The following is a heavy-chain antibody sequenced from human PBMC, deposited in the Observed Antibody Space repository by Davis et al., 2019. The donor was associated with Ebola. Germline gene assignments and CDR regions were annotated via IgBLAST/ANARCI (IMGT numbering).Heavy chain of an antibody. Sequence: SETLSLTCTVSGGSISSYYWSWIRQPPGKGLEWIGSIYYSGSTYYNPSLKSRVTISVDTSKNQFSLKLSSVTAADTAVYYCATLSGWIHYWGQGTLVTVSS. CDR1: GGSISSYY. CDR3: ATLSGWIHY. J-gene: IGHJ4*02. V-gene: IGHV4-59*05. CDR2: IYYSGST. D-gene: IGHD6-19*01.